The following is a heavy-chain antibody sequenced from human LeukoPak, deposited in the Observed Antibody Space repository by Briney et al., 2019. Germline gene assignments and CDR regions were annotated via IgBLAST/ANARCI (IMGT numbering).Heavy chain of an antibody. Sequence: GGSLRLSCAASGFTFSSYAMHWVRQAPGKGLEYVSAISSNGGSTYYANSVKGRFTNSRDNSKNTLYLQMGSLRAEDMAVYYCARGVNYYDSSGYYLNWFDPWGQGTLVTVSS. CDR1: GFTFSSYA. D-gene: IGHD3-22*01. CDR3: ARGVNYYDSSGYYLNWFDP. V-gene: IGHV3-64*01. CDR2: ISSNGGST. J-gene: IGHJ5*02.